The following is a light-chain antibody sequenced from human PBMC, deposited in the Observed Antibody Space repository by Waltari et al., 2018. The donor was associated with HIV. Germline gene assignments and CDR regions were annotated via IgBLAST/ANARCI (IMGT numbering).Light chain of an antibody. Sequence: SYVLTQSPSVPVAPGKTARITCGGNNIGSKSVHWYQQKPGQAPVLVIYYDSDRPSGIPERFSGSNSGNTATPTISRVEAGDEADYYCQVWDSSSGVVFGGGTRLTVL. J-gene: IGLJ2*01. CDR1: NIGSKS. CDR2: YDS. V-gene: IGLV3-21*04. CDR3: QVWDSSSGVV.